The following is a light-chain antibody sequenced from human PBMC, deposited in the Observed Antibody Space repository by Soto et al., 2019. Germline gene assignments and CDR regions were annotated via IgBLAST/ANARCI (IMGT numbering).Light chain of an antibody. CDR2: GAS. CDR3: QQYGSSPWT. Sequence: EIVLTQSPGTLSLSPGEREHLXRRPSQSVSSSYLAWYQQKPGQAPRLLIYGASSRATGIPDRFSGSGSGTDFTLTISRLEPEDFAVYYCQQYGSSPWTFGQGTKVDIK. V-gene: IGKV3-20*01. J-gene: IGKJ1*01. CDR1: QSVSSSY.